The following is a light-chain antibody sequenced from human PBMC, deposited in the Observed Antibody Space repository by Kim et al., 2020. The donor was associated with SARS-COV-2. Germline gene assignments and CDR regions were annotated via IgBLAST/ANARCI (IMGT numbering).Light chain of an antibody. Sequence: YELTQPPSVSVSPGQTASITCSGDKLGDKYACWYQQKPGQSPVLVIYQDSKRPSGIPERFSGSNSGNTATLTISGTQAMDEADYYCQAWDSSTNVVFGGGTQLTVL. J-gene: IGLJ2*01. V-gene: IGLV3-1*01. CDR2: QDS. CDR1: KLGDKY. CDR3: QAWDSSTNVV.